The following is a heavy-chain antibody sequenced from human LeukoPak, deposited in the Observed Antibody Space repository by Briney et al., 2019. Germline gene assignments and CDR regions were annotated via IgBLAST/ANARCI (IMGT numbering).Heavy chain of an antibody. Sequence: ASVKVPCKASGYTFTGCYLHWVQQAHGKGIDRMGWINPNSGGTNYAQKFRGRVTMSRDTSFSSAYMELSRLRSDDTAVYYCARVTGYCSSTSCYTFDYWGQGTLVTVSS. J-gene: IGHJ4*02. CDR2: INPNSGGT. V-gene: IGHV1-2*02. CDR1: GYTFTGCY. CDR3: ARVTGYCSSTSCYTFDY. D-gene: IGHD2-2*02.